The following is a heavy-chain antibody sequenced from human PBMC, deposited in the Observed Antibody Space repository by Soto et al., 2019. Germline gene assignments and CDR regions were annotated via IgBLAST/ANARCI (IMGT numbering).Heavy chain of an antibody. V-gene: IGHV3-30-3*01. CDR2: ISYDGSHK. J-gene: IGHJ4*02. CDR3: ARDYGHCSGGNCYTPRYFDS. CDR1: RFTFSISA. Sequence: QVQLVESGGGVVQPGRSLRLSCAASRFTFSISAMHWVRQAPGKGLEWVALISYDGSHKYYVESVKGRFTISRDNSKGTLYLQMNSLRAEDSGLYFCARDYGHCSGGNCYTPRYFDSWGQGTLVTVSS. D-gene: IGHD2-15*01.